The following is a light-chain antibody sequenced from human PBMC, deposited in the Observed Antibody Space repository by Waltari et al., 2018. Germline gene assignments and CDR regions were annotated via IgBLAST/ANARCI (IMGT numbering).Light chain of an antibody. Sequence: EIVLTQSPGTLSLSPGERATLSCRASQTVRTTYLAWYQQKPGQAPTLVIHDTSSRATGIPDGFSGSGSGTDFSHTISSLEPEDFAVYYCQQYDISPLTFGGGTKVETK. J-gene: IGKJ4*01. CDR2: DTS. CDR3: QQYDISPLT. V-gene: IGKV3-20*01. CDR1: QTVRTTY.